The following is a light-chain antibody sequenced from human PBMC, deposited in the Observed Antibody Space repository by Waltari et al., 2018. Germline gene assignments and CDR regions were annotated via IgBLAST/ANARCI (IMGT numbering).Light chain of an antibody. CDR2: AAS. J-gene: IGKJ4*01. CDR1: QSISSY. CDR3: QQSYSTLQT. Sequence: DIQMPQSPSSLSASVGDRVTITCRASQSISSYLNWYQQKPGKAPKLLIYAASSLQSGVPSRFSGSGSGTDFTLTISSLQPEDFATYYCQQSYSTLQTFGGGTKVEIK. V-gene: IGKV1-39*01.